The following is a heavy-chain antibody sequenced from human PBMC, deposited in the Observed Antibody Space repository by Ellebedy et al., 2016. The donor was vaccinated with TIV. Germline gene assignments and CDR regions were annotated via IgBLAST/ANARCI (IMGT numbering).Heavy chain of an antibody. CDR3: ARGGYSSGWYVRPFDY. CDR1: GFTFSSYA. D-gene: IGHD6-19*01. V-gene: IGHV3-74*01. J-gene: IGHJ4*02. CDR2: INSDGSST. Sequence: GESLKISXAASGFTFSSYAMSWVRQAPGKGLVWVSRINSDGSSTSYADSVKGRFTISRDNAKNTLYLQMNSLRAEDTAVYYCARGGYSSGWYVRPFDYWGQGTLVTVSS.